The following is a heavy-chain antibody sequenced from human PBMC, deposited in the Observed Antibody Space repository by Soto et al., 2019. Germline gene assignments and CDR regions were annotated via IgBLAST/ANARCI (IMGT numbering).Heavy chain of an antibody. J-gene: IGHJ4*02. D-gene: IGHD3-22*01. CDR1: GFTCRSCP. CDR3: AKDGNYDSSGSYDY. CDR2: ISGRGGST. V-gene: IGHV3-23*01. Sequence: PXGGLGLPSPASGFTCRSCPMSWIRQAPGKGLEWVSAISGRGGSTYYADYVKGRFTISRDNSKNTMYLQMNSLRAEDTAVYYCAKDGNYDSSGSYDYWGQGTLVTVS.